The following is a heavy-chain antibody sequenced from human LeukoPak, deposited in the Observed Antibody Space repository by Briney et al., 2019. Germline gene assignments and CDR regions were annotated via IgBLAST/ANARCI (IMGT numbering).Heavy chain of an antibody. V-gene: IGHV1-2*02. CDR3: AIGYCSGGSCYPHDY. CDR1: GXXXXGXY. Sequence: GASVKXSCKXXGXXXXGXYXXXVRQAPGQGLEWMGWINPNSGGTNYAQKFQGRVTMTRDTSISTAYMELSRLRSDDTAVYYCAIGYCSGGSCYPHDYWGQGTLVTVSS. J-gene: IGHJ4*02. D-gene: IGHD2-15*01. CDR2: INPNSGGT.